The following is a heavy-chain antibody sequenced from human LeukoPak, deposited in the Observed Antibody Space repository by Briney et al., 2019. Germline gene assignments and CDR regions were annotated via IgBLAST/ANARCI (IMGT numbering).Heavy chain of an antibody. CDR3: ARHPVIWPQYPS. CDR1: GFTFSSYS. CDR2: ISSSSSYT. V-gene: IGHV3-21*01. J-gene: IGHJ5*02. Sequence: GGSLRLSCAASGFTFSSYSMNWVRQAPGKGLEWVSSISSSSSYTYYADSVKGRFTISRDNAKNSLYLQMNSLRAEDTAVYYCARHPVIWPQYPSWGQGTLVTVYS. D-gene: IGHD5-24*01.